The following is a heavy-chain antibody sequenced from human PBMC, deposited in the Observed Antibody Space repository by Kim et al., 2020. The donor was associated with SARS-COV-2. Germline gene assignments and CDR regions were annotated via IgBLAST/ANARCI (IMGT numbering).Heavy chain of an antibody. J-gene: IGHJ6*02. Sequence: GGSLRLSCAASGFTFSNYAMSWVRQAPGKGLEWVSGISVSGGSTNYADSVKGRVTISRDNSKNTLYLQMNSLRAEDTAVYYCANRDLFRRGWMDGWGQGT. D-gene: IGHD3-10*01. CDR3: ANRDLFRRGWMDG. CDR2: ISVSGGST. V-gene: IGHV3-23*01. CDR1: GFTFSNYA.